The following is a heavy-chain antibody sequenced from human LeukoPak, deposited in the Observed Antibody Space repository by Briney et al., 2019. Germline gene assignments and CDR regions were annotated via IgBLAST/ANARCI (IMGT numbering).Heavy chain of an antibody. J-gene: IGHJ3*02. CDR2: ISYDGSNK. D-gene: IGHD3-10*01. Sequence: PGGSLRLSCAASGFTFSSYGMHWVRQAPGKGLEWVAVISYDGSNKYYADSVKGRFTISRDNSKNTLYLQMNSLRAEDTAVYYCARTYYGSGLFDAFDIWGQGTMVTVSS. CDR3: ARTYYGSGLFDAFDI. V-gene: IGHV3-30*03. CDR1: GFTFSSYG.